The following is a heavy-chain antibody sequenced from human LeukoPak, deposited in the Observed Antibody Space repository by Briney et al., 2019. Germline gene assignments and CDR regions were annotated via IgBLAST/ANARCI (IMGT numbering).Heavy chain of an antibody. J-gene: IGHJ3*02. CDR2: IYYSGNT. V-gene: IGHV4-61*08. Sequence: SETLSLTCTVSGGSIRSGDYYWSWIRQPPGKGLEWIGYIYYSGNTYYNPSLKDRVTISIDTSKNQFSLKLSSVTAADTALYYCARDYTMTHASDIWGQGTLVTVSS. CDR3: ARDYTMTHASDI. D-gene: IGHD3-22*01. CDR1: GGSIRSGDYY.